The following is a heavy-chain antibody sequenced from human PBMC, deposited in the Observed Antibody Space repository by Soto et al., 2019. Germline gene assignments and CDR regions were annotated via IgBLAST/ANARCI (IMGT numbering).Heavy chain of an antibody. CDR1: GFTFSDSY. Sequence: LRLSCAASGFTFSDSYMSWIRQAPGKGLEWISYITFSGNTVYYADSLKGRFTISRDNAKNSLYLQMNRLRAEDTAVYYCARVSWREKYGMDVWGQGTTVTVSS. J-gene: IGHJ6*02. CDR3: ARVSWREKYGMDV. CDR2: ITFSGNTV. V-gene: IGHV3-11*01.